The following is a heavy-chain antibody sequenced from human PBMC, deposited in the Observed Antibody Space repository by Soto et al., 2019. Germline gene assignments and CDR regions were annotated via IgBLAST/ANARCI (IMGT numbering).Heavy chain of an antibody. D-gene: IGHD3-22*01. CDR3: AHRRVQYHTSGLGFDY. J-gene: IGHJ4*02. Sequence: QITLKESGPPLVKPTQTLTLTCTFSGFSLDTSGVAVGWIRQPPGKALEWLALIYWDDDKRYSPSLKSRLTLTKDTSKNQVVLTMTNMDPVDTATYYCAHRRVQYHTSGLGFDYWGQGTLVTVSS. CDR2: IYWDDDK. CDR1: GFSLDTSGVA. V-gene: IGHV2-5*02.